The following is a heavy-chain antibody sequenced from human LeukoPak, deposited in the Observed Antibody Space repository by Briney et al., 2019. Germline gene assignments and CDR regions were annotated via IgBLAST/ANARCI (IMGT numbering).Heavy chain of an antibody. CDR1: GGSISGGSYY. CDR3: ARLGWEVDYSNYFDY. D-gene: IGHD4-11*01. J-gene: IGHJ4*02. Sequence: SQTLSLTCTVSGGSISGGSYYWSWIRQPPGKGLEWIGYIYYSGSTKYNLSLKSRVTISVDTSKNQLSLKLSSVTAADTAVYYCARLGWEVDYSNYFDYWGQGTLVTVSS. V-gene: IGHV4-61*01. CDR2: IYYSGST.